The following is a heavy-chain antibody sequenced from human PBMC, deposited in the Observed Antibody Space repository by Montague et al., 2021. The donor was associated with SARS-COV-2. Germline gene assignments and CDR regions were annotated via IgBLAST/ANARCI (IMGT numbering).Heavy chain of an antibody. D-gene: IGHD3-10*01. V-gene: IGHV4-4*07. Sequence: SETLSLTCTVSGGSISSYYWSWIRQPAGKGLEWIGRIYSSGSTNYNPSPKSRVTMSVDTSKHQFSLKLSSVTAADTALYYCARDRPGSYYYGSGPYTWGGYGTDVWGHGTTVTVSS. J-gene: IGHJ6*02. CDR2: IYSSGST. CDR3: ARDRPGSYYYGSGPYTWGGYGTDV. CDR1: GGSISSYY.